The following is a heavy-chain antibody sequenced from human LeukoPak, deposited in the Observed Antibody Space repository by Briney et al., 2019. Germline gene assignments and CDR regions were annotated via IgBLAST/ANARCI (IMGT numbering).Heavy chain of an antibody. D-gene: IGHD6-13*01. V-gene: IGHV3-23*01. CDR1: GFTFSSYA. J-gene: IGHJ4*02. CDR2: ISASGGDT. CDR3: AKDAAGPEY. Sequence: GGSLRLSCAASGFTFSSYAMTWVRQAPGKGLEWVSGISASGGDTWYPDSVKGRFTISRDNSKNTLFLQMNSLRVEDTAIYYCAKDAAGPEYWGQGTRVTVSS.